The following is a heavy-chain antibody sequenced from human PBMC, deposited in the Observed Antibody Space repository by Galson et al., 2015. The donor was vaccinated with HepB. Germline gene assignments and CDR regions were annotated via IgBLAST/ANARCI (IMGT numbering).Heavy chain of an antibody. D-gene: IGHD3-16*02. CDR2: IYWSADK. CDR3: THRRRDYDYIWGNYRFDAFDI. J-gene: IGHJ3*02. CDR1: GFSLSTSGVG. V-gene: IGHV2-5*01. Sequence: PALVKPTQTLTLTCTFSGFSLSTSGVGVGWIRQPSGKALEWLALIYWSADKRYSPSLKSRLTITKDTSKNQVVLTMTNMDPVDTATYYCTHRRRDYDYIWGNYRFDAFDIWGQGTMVTVSS.